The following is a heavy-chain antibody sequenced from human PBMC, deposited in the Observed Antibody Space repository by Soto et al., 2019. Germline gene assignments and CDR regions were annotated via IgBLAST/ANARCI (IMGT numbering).Heavy chain of an antibody. Sequence: QVQLVESGGGVVQPGRSLRLSCAASGFTFSSYGMHWVRQAPGKGLEWVAVISYDGSNKYYADSVKGRFTISIDNSKNTLYLQMNSLRAEDTAVYYCAKDLALDYWGQGTLVTVSS. V-gene: IGHV3-30*18. CDR2: ISYDGSNK. CDR3: AKDLALDY. CDR1: GFTFSSYG. J-gene: IGHJ4*02.